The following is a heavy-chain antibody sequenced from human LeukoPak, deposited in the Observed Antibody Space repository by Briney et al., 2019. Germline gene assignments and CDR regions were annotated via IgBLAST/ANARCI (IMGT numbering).Heavy chain of an antibody. Sequence: GGSLRLSCAASGFTVTSTYITWVRQAPGKGLEWVSIIHISGSAYYADSVRARFTISRDNSKNTVYLQMNSLRAEDTAVYYCARAVEYLPLDYWGQGTLVAVSS. J-gene: IGHJ4*02. V-gene: IGHV3-66*01. CDR3: ARAVEYLPLDY. D-gene: IGHD2/OR15-2a*01. CDR2: IHISGSA. CDR1: GFTVTSTY.